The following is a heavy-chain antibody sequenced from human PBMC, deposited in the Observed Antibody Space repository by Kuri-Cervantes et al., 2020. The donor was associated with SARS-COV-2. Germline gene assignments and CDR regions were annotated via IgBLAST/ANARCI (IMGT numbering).Heavy chain of an antibody. D-gene: IGHD5-18*01. CDR3: ARGRRGYSYLAADV. CDR1: GGPFSGYY. V-gene: IGHV4-34*01. Sequence: GSLRLSCTVYGGPFSGYYWSRLRQPPGKGLEWIGEINDIGSTNYNPSLESRVTISVDTSKNQFSLNLSSVTAGDTAVYYCARGRRGYSYLAADVWGKGTTVTVSS. CDR2: INDIGST. J-gene: IGHJ6*04.